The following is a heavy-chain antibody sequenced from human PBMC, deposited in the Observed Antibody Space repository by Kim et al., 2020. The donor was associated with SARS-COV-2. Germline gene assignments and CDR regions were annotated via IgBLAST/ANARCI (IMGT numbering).Heavy chain of an antibody. D-gene: IGHD3-9*01. CDR3: AKASYDIVTGPGANDY. J-gene: IGHJ4*02. V-gene: IGHV3-23*01. Sequence: SVTGRVTLSRANSKNTLYRQMNSLRGEDTAVYYCAKASYDIVTGPGANDYWGQGTLVTVSS.